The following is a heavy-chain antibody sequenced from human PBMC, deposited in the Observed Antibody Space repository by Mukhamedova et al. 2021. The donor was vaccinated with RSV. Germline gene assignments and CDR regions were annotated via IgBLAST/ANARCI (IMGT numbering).Heavy chain of an antibody. D-gene: IGHD6-13*01. J-gene: IGHJ4*02. V-gene: IGHV3-30*04. CDR2: ISYDGSNK. Sequence: GFTFSSYAMHWVRQAPGKGLEWVAVISYDGSNKYYADSVKGRFTISRDNSKNTLYLQMNSLRAEDTAVYYCARDTGIAAFDYWGQ. CDR3: ARDTGIAAFDY. CDR1: GFTFSSYA.